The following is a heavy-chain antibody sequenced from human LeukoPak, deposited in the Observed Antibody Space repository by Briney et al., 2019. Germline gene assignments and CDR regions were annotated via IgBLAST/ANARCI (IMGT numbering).Heavy chain of an antibody. CDR3: AKTYSSSRAHYYYYYYMDV. CDR1: GFTFDDYA. D-gene: IGHD6-13*01. Sequence: GGSLRLSCAASGFTFDDYAMHWVRQAPGKGLEWVSAISGGGGSTFYADSVKGRFTISRDNSKNTLYLQMNSLRAEDTAIYYCAKTYSSSRAHYYYYYYMDVWGKGTTVTISS. J-gene: IGHJ6*03. V-gene: IGHV3-23*01. CDR2: ISGGGGST.